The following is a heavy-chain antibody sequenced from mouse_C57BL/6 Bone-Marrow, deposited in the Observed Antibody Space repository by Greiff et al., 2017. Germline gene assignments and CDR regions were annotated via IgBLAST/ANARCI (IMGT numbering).Heavy chain of an antibody. CDR2: IYPRSGNT. D-gene: IGHD1-1*01. CDR1: GYTFTSYG. CDR3: AREDYGSSLYWYFDV. J-gene: IGHJ1*03. Sequence: VTLMESGAELARPGASVKLSCKASGYTFTSYGLSWVKQRTGPGLEWIGEIYPRSGNTYYNEKFKGKATLTADNSSSTAYMELRSLTSEDSAVYCCAREDYGSSLYWYFDVWGTGTTVTVSS. V-gene: IGHV1-81*01.